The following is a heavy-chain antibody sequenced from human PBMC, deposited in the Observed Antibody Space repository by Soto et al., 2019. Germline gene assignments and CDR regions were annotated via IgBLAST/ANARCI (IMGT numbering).Heavy chain of an antibody. D-gene: IGHD6-13*01. J-gene: IGHJ4*02. CDR1: GFTFSSYA. V-gene: IGHV3-64D*08. CDR3: VKGSYSSSWYISGFDY. CDR2: ISSNGGST. Sequence: EVQLVESGGGLVQPGGSLRLSCSASGFTFSSYAMHWVRQAPGKGLEYVSAISSNGGSTYYADSVKGRFTISRDNSKNTLYLQMSSLRAEDTAVYYCVKGSYSSSWYISGFDYWGQGTLVTVSS.